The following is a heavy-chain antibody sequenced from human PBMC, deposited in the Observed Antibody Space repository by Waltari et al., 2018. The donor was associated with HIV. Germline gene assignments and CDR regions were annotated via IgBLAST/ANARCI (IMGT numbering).Heavy chain of an antibody. V-gene: IGHV3-30*04. CDR1: GFTFSTYA. D-gene: IGHD5-12*01. J-gene: IGHJ4*02. CDR3: AKVRQPGRGFSGYGLDY. CDR2: RSYYGTYI. Sequence: QVQLVESGGGVVQPGGSLRLSCLASGFTFSTYAVHWVRRSPGKVLGGVAVRSYYGTYIYYATSVKGRFIISRDNSKKTLYLQMNSVKPEDTGVYHCAKVRQPGRGFSGYGLDYWGQGTLATVSS.